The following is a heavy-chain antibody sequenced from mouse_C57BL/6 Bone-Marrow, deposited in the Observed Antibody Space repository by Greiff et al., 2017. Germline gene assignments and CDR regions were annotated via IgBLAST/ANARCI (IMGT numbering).Heavy chain of an antibody. CDR2: INPNNGGT. V-gene: IGHV1-26*01. Sequence: EVQLQQSGPELVKPGASVKISCKASGYTFTDYYMNWVKQSHGKSLEWIGDINPNNGGTSYNQKFKGKATLTVDKSSSTAYMELRSLTSEDSAVYYCAGERLRQGGYYAMDYWGQGTSVTVSS. CDR1: GYTFTDYY. J-gene: IGHJ4*01. CDR3: AGERLRQGGYYAMDY. D-gene: IGHD2-4*01.